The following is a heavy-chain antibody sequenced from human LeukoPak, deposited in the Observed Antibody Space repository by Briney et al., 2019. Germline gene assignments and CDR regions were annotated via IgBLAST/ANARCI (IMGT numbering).Heavy chain of an antibody. CDR3: ANEIRPNDY. J-gene: IGHJ4*02. V-gene: IGHV3-23*01. CDR2: ISISGDRT. D-gene: IGHD4-17*01. CDR1: GSTFSSSA. Sequence: PGGSLRLSCVASGSASGSTFSSSAMTWVRQAPGKGLEWVSAISISGDRTYYAHSVKGRFTISRDNSKNTVYLQMNSLRAEDTAVYYCANEIRPNDYWGQGTLVTVSS.